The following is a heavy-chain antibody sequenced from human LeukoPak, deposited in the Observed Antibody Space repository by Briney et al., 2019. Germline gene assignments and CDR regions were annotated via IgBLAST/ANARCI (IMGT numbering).Heavy chain of an antibody. CDR2: ISTSSSYI. CDR3: AELGITMIGGV. D-gene: IGHD3-10*02. Sequence: PGGSLRLSCAASGSTLSTYNMKWVRQAPRKGLEWVSSISTSSSYIYYADSVKGRFTISRDNAKNSLYLQMNSLRAEDTAVYYCAELGITMIGGVWGKGTTVTISS. V-gene: IGHV3-21*01. CDR1: GSTLSTYN. J-gene: IGHJ6*04.